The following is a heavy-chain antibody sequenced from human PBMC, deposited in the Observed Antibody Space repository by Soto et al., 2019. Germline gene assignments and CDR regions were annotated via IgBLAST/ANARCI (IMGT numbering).Heavy chain of an antibody. CDR3: TTEQGYCSGGTCFYHYYGMDV. Sequence: PGGSLRLSCAASGFTFSNAWMSWVRQAPGKGLEWVGRIKSETDGWTTDYAAPVKGRFTISRDDSKNTLYLQMNSLKTEDTAVYYCTTEQGYCSGGTCFYHYYGMDVWGQGTTVTVSS. J-gene: IGHJ6*02. CDR2: IKSETDGWTT. V-gene: IGHV3-15*01. D-gene: IGHD2-15*01. CDR1: GFTFSNAW.